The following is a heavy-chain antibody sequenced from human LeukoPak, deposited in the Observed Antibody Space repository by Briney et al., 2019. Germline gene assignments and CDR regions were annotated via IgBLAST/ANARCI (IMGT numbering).Heavy chain of an antibody. Sequence: SETLSLTCTVSGGSVSGYYWSWMRQPPGRGLEWIAYIYYSGSTNYNPSLKSRVTISVDTSKNQFSLKLSSVTAADTAVYYCARGYYGSGSYHNVRNWFDPWGQGTLVTVSS. CDR3: ARGYYGSGSYHNVRNWFDP. CDR2: IYYSGST. D-gene: IGHD3-10*01. V-gene: IGHV4-59*08. J-gene: IGHJ5*02. CDR1: GGSVSGYY.